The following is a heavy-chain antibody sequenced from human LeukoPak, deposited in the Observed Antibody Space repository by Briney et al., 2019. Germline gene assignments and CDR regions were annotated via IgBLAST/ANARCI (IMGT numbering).Heavy chain of an antibody. J-gene: IGHJ6*02. Sequence: ASVKVSCKASGYTFTSYGISWVRQAPGQGLEWMGWVSAYNGNTNYAQKLQGRVTMTTDTSTSTAYMELRSLRSDDTAVYYCARDRSSSWYPALFYYYYYGMDVWGQGTTVTVSS. V-gene: IGHV1-18*01. CDR1: GYTFTSYG. CDR3: ARDRSSSWYPALFYYYYYGMDV. CDR2: VSAYNGNT. D-gene: IGHD6-13*01.